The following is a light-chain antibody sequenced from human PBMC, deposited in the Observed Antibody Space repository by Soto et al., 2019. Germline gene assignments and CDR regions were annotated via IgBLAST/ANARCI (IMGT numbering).Light chain of an antibody. CDR3: QQRSNWPLT. CDR1: QSVTSY. V-gene: IGKV3-11*01. Sequence: EIVMTQSPATLSVSPGERATLSCRASQSVTSYLAWYQQKPGQAPRLLIYDASNRATGIPARFSGSGSGTDFTLTISSLEPGDFALYYCQQRSNWPLTFGGGTKV. J-gene: IGKJ4*01. CDR2: DAS.